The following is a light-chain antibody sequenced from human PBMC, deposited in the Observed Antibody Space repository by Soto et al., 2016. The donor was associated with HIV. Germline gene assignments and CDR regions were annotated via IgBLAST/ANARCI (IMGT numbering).Light chain of an antibody. CDR1: QDIRND. CDR2: ATS. J-gene: IGKJ2*01. CDR3: LQDYDHPYT. V-gene: IGKV1-6*01. Sequence: AIQLTQSPSSLSASVGDRVTITCRTSQDIRNDLGWYQHKPGTAPKLLIYATSNLQGGVPSRFSGSGFGTDFTLTISSLQPEDFATYYCLQDYDHPYTFGRGPSWRS.